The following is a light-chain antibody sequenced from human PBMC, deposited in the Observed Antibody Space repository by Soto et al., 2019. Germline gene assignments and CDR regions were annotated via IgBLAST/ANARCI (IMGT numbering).Light chain of an antibody. CDR2: GAS. Sequence: IVLTQSPDTLSLSPGERATLSCRASQRVSTNSLAWYQQKPGQAPRPLIYGASSRATGTPDRFSGSGSGTDFTLIISRLEPEDFAVYYCQQYGSSELTVGGGTKVDIK. CDR1: QRVSTNS. V-gene: IGKV3-20*01. J-gene: IGKJ4*01. CDR3: QQYGSSELT.